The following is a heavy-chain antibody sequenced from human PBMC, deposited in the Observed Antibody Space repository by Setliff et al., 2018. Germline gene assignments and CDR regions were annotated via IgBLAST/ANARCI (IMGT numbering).Heavy chain of an antibody. V-gene: IGHV4-38-2*02. Sequence: SCTVSGGSISSGYIWGWIRQPPGKGLEWVGNIGHTGSINYNPSLKSRLTISRDTSKNQVSLKLNSVTATDTAVYYCARDLGHGGDSDYWGQGILVTVSS. CDR2: IGHTGSI. D-gene: IGHD2-21*02. CDR1: GGSISSGYI. J-gene: IGHJ4*02. CDR3: ARDLGHGGDSDY.